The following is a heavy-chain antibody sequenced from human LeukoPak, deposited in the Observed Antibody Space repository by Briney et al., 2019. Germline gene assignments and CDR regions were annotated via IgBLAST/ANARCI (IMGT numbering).Heavy chain of an antibody. D-gene: IGHD2-2*01. CDR3: ARDGAPGYCSSTSCYRWWYFDL. J-gene: IGHJ2*01. CDR1: GYTFTSYA. CDR2: INAGNGNT. Sequence: ASVKVSCKASGYTFTSYAMHWVRQAPGQRLEWMGWINAGNGNTKYSQEFQGRVTITRDTSASTAYMELSSLRSEDMAVYYCARDGAPGYCSSTSCYRWWYFDLWGRGTLVTVSS. V-gene: IGHV1-3*03.